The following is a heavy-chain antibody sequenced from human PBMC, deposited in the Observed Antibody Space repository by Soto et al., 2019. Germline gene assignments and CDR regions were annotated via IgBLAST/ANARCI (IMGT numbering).Heavy chain of an antibody. CDR1: GFTFSSYG. J-gene: IGHJ4*02. V-gene: IGHV3-23*01. CDR2: ISGSGDRS. Sequence: EVQLLESGGGLVQPGGSLRVSCAASGFTFSSYGMNWVRQATGKGLEWVSGISGSGDRSYYADAVKGRFTISRDNSKNTPYLQMNSLRAEDTAVYYCAKQSPFSNSWYGVDYWGQGTLVTVSS. CDR3: AKQSPFSNSWYGVDY. D-gene: IGHD6-13*01.